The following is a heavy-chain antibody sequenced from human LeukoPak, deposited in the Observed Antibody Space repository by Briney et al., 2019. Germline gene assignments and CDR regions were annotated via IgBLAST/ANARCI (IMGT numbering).Heavy chain of an antibody. J-gene: IGHJ4*02. D-gene: IGHD2-15*01. Sequence: PSETLSLTCTVSGGSISSYYWSWIRQPAGKGREWIGRIYTSGSTGYNPSLKSRVTMSVDTSKNQFSLKLSSVTAADTAVYYCARVDLRAAYFDYWGQGTLVTVSS. CDR3: ARVDLRAAYFDY. CDR1: GGSISSYY. CDR2: IYTSGST. V-gene: IGHV4-4*07.